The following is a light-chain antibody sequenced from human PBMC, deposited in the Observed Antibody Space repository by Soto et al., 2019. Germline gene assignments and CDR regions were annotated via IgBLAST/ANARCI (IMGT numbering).Light chain of an antibody. CDR1: QSITTY. J-gene: IGKJ2*01. V-gene: IGKV1-39*01. Sequence: DIQMTQSPSSLSASVGDRVTISCRASQSITTYVNWYQHKPGKAPNLLIYGAASLQSGVPSMFSGSGSGTDFTLTISSLQPEDFATYYCQQSYSTLYTFGQGNKLEIK. CDR2: GAA. CDR3: QQSYSTLYT.